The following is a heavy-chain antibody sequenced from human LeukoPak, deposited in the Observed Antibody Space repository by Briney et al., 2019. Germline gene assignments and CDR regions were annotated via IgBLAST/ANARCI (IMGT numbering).Heavy chain of an antibody. CDR2: ISAYNGNT. CDR1: GYSFTSNG. D-gene: IGHD3-10*01. V-gene: IGHV1-18*01. J-gene: IGHJ4*02. Sequence: ASVKVSCKASGYSFTSNGIRCVRQAPGQGLEWMGWISAYNGNTNYAQKLQGRVTMTTDTSTSTAYMELRSLRSDDSAVYYCARFGGSRSYYKAFDYWGQGTLVTVSS. CDR3: ARFGGSRSYYKAFDY.